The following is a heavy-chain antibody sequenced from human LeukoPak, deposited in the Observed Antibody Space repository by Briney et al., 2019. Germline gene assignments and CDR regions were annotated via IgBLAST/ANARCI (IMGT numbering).Heavy chain of an antibody. J-gene: IGHJ3*02. CDR1: GGSFSSYY. V-gene: IGHV4-59*08. Sequence: SETLSLTCTVSGGSFSSYYWSWIRQPPGKGLEWIGYTYYSGRTNYNPSLKSRVTVSIDTSKNQFSLKLNSVTAADTAVYYCARHLGVIGAFDIWGQGTLVTVSS. D-gene: IGHD2-21*01. CDR3: ARHLGVIGAFDI. CDR2: TYYSGRT.